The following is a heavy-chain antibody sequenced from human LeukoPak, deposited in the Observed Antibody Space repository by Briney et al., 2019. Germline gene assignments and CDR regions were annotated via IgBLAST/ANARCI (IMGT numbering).Heavy chain of an antibody. CDR1: GFTFSSYS. J-gene: IGHJ4*02. CDR2: ISSSGSTL. Sequence: GGSLRLSCAASGFTFSSYSMNWVRQAPGKGLEWVSYISSSGSTLRYADSVKGRFTIFRDSAKSSLYLQLNSLRDEDTAVYYCAREYSSSSGKALDYWGQGTLVTVSS. D-gene: IGHD6-6*01. V-gene: IGHV3-48*02. CDR3: AREYSSSSGKALDY.